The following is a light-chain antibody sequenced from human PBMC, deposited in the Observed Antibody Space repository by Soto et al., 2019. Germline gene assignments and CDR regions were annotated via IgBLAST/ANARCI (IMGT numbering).Light chain of an antibody. J-gene: IGKJ1*01. CDR3: QQRSHWPPT. CDR1: QSVSSS. Sequence: EIVLTQSPATLSLSPGERATLSCRASQSVSSSLAWYQQKPGKAPRLLIHDASNRATGIPARFSGSGSGTDFTLTISSLEPEDFAVYYCQQRSHWPPTFGQGTKVEIK. V-gene: IGKV3-11*01. CDR2: DAS.